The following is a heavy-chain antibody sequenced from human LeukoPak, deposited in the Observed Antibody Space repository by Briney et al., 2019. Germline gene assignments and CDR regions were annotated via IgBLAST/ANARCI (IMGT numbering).Heavy chain of an antibody. J-gene: IGHJ3*02. CDR2: ISSTGSYT. CDR1: GFTFSDYY. V-gene: IGHV3-11*06. D-gene: IGHD1-7*01. CDR3: VSRITGTVLDAFDI. Sequence: GGSLRLSCAASGFTFSDYYMSWIRQAPGKGLEWVSYISSTGSYTHYTDSVKGRFTISRDNAKNSLYLQMNSLRAEDTAVYYCVSRITGTVLDAFDIWGQGTMITVSS.